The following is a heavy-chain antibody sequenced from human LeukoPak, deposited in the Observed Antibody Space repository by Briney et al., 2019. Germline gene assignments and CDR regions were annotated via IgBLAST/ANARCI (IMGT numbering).Heavy chain of an antibody. D-gene: IGHD1-26*01. CDR2: IKSKTDGGTT. J-gene: IGHJ4*02. Sequence: GGSLRLSCAASGFTFSNAWMSWVRQAPGKGLEWVGRIKSKTDGGTTDYAAPVKGRFTISRDDSKNTLYLQMNSLKTEDTAVYYCTTDLRWGLLPVDYWGQGTLVTVSS. V-gene: IGHV3-15*01. CDR1: GFTFSNAW. CDR3: TTDLRWGLLPVDY.